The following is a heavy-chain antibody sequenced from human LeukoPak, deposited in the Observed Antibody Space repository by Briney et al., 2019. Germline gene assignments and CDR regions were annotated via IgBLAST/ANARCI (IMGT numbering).Heavy chain of an antibody. D-gene: IGHD4-23*01. Sequence: ASVKVSCKAAGYIFTNYYLHWVRQAPGQGLEWMGIINPGGGSTSYAQKFQGRVTMTRDTSTSTVYMELSSLRSKDTAVYYCTRADFGGKSDYYFHGLDVWGQGTTVTVSS. V-gene: IGHV1-46*01. CDR1: GYIFTNYY. CDR2: INPGGGST. J-gene: IGHJ6*02. CDR3: TRADFGGKSDYYFHGLDV.